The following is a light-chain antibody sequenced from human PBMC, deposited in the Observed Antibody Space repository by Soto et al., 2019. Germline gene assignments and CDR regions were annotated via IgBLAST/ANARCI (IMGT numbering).Light chain of an antibody. J-gene: IGKJ1*01. CDR2: AAF. Sequence: DIQMTQSPSSVSASVGDRVTISCRAREDINSRLAWYQQKPGNAPKLLFYAAFILQSGVPSRFSGYGSGTDFTLSISSLQPEDFATYYCQQSYSIPWTFGQGTKVDIK. CDR1: EDINSR. CDR3: QQSYSIPWT. V-gene: IGKV1-12*01.